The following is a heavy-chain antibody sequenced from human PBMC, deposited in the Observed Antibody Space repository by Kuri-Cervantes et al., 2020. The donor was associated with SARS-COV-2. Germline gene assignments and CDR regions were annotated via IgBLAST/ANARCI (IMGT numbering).Heavy chain of an antibody. D-gene: IGHD3-3*01. Sequence: LSLTCAASGFTVSSNYMSWVRQAPGKGLEWVSVIYSGGSTYYADSVKGRFTISRDNAKNSLYLQMNSLRAEDTAVYYCARDAGYDFWSGYNYHPYYGMNVWGQGTTVTVSS. CDR2: IYSGGST. CDR1: GFTVSSNY. V-gene: IGHV3-66*01. CDR3: ARDAGYDFWSGYNYHPYYGMNV. J-gene: IGHJ6*02.